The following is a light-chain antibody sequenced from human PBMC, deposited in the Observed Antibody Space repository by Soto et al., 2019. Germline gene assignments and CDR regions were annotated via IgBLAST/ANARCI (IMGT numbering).Light chain of an antibody. J-gene: IGLJ1*01. CDR3: CSYARPTFYV. CDR2: EGS. CDR1: SSDVGSDNL. V-gene: IGLV2-23*01. Sequence: QSALTQPASVSGSPGQSITISCTGTSSDVGSDNLVSWYQQHPGKAPKLMIYEGSERPSGVSNRFSGSKSGNTASLTISGLQAEDEADYYCCSYARPTFYVFATGTKVTVL.